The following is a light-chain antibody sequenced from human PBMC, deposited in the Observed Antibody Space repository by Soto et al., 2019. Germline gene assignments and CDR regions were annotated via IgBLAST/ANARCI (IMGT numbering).Light chain of an antibody. V-gene: IGKV3-11*01. CDR3: QHRSNWPRT. CDR1: QSVSSY. CDR2: DAS. Sequence: EIVLTQSPATLSLSPGERATLSCRASQSVSSYLAWYQQTPGQAPRLLIYDASSRATGNPARFSGSGSGTDFTLTISSLEPEDFAVYYCQHRSNWPRTFGQGTKVDIK. J-gene: IGKJ1*01.